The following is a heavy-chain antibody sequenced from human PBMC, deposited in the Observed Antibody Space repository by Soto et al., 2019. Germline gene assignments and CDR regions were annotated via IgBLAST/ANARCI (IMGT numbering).Heavy chain of an antibody. V-gene: IGHV3-74*01. CDR1: GFTFRNYG. CDR3: ARGGSLNWYFDL. D-gene: IGHD1-26*01. Sequence: GGSLRLSCAASGFTFRNYGMHWVRQAPGKGLVWVSRINSDGSSTSYADSVKGRFTISRDNAKNTLYLQMNSLRAEDTAVYYCARGGSLNWYFDLWGCGTLVTVSS. J-gene: IGHJ2*01. CDR2: INSDGSST.